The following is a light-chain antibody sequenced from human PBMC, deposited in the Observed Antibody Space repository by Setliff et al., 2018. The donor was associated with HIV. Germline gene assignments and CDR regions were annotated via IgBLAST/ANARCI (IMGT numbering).Light chain of an antibody. CDR2: QAT. CDR1: SSDIGRYNL. J-gene: IGLJ1*01. Sequence: QSVLTQPASVSGSPGQSITISCTGTSSDIGRYNLVSWYQQYPGKAPKLMIYQATKRPSGVSNRFSGSKSGNTASLTISGLQAEDEADYYCCSNTGSNTYVFGSGTKVIVL. CDR3: CSNTGSNTYV. V-gene: IGLV2-23*01.